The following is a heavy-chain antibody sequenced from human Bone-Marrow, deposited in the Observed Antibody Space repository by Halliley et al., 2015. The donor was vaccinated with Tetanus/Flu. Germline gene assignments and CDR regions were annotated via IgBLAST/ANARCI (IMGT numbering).Heavy chain of an antibody. CDR2: ISVSGITI. CDR1: GLTFRSYE. J-gene: IGHJ4*02. CDR3: AAEAALYHRRPFDF. V-gene: IGHV3-48*03. D-gene: IGHD6-6*01. Sequence: AASGLTFRSYEMNWVRQAPGKGLEWVSYISVSGITIYYADSVKGRFTISRDNAKNSLSLQMNNLRPDDTAIYYCAAEAALYHRRPFDFWGQGTLVTVSA.